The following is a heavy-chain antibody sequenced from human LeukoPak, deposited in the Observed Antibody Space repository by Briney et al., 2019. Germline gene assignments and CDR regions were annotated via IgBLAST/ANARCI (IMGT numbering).Heavy chain of an antibody. CDR1: GGSISSYY. D-gene: IGHD3-22*01. CDR3: ARVRGGDSSGYYPDNYYFDY. V-gene: IGHV4-59*01. Sequence: SETLSLTCTVSGGSISSYYWSWIRQPPGKGLEWIGYTYYSGSTNYNPSLKSRVTISVDTSKNQFSLKLSSVTAADTAVYYCARVRGGDSSGYYPDNYYFDYWGQGTLVTVSS. CDR2: TYYSGST. J-gene: IGHJ4*02.